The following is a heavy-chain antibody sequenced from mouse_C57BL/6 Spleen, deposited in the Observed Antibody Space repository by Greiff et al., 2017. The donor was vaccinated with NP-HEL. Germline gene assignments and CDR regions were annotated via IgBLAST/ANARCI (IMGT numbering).Heavy chain of an antibody. CDR3: ASEDYGSRALAY. D-gene: IGHD1-1*01. V-gene: IGHV2-6*01. CDR1: GFSLTSYG. J-gene: IGHJ3*01. CDR2: IWGVGST. Sequence: VTLVESGPGLVAPSQSLSSTCTVPGFSLTSYGVDWVRQSPGKGLEWLGVIWGVGSTNYNSALKSRLSISKDNSKSQVFLKMNSLQTDDTAMYYCASEDYGSRALAYWGQGTLVTVSA.